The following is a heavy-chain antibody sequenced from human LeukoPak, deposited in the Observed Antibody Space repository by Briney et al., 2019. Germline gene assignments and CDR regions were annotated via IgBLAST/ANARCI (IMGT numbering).Heavy chain of an antibody. D-gene: IGHD1-26*01. CDR1: GFTFSRHA. CDR3: AREAVGAAIDY. J-gene: IGHJ4*02. Sequence: GGSLRLSCAASGFTFSRHAMHWVRQAPGKGLEYVLAISSNGGSTYYANSVKGRFTISRDNSKNTLYLQMGSLRAEDMAVYYCAREAVGAAIDYWGQGTLVTVSS. V-gene: IGHV3-64*01. CDR2: ISSNGGST.